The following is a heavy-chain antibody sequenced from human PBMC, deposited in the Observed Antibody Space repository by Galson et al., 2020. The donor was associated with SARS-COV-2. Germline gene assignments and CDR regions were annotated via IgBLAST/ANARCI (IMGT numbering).Heavy chain of an antibody. CDR3: ARVMGFGGLDAFDN. V-gene: IGHV4-4*07. CDR1: GGSISSYY. Sequence: ASETLSLTCTVSGGSISSYYWSWIRQPAGKGLEWIGRIYTSGSTNYNPSLKSRVTMSVDTSKNQFSLKLSSVTAADTAVYYCARVMGFGGLDAFDNWGQGTMVTVSS. CDR2: IYTSGST. J-gene: IGHJ3*02. D-gene: IGHD3-10*01.